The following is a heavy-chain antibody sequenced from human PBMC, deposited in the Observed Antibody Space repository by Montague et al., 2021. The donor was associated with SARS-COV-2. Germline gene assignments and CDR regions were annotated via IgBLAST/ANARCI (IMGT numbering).Heavy chain of an antibody. CDR2: IYGATGRT. J-gene: IGHJ4*02. Sequence: SLRISCAASVFNFSSSALSWVRQAPGKGLEWVSNIYGATGRTFYSDSVKVRFTMSRENSKNTLYLQMNSLRVDDTAVYYCAKVDSVFPWGQGTLVTVSS. D-gene: IGHD3/OR15-3a*01. CDR3: AKVDSVFP. CDR1: VFNFSSSA. V-gene: IGHV3-23*03.